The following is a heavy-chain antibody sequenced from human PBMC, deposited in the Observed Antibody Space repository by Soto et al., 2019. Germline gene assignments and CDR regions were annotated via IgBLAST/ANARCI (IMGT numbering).Heavy chain of an antibody. J-gene: IGHJ4*02. Sequence: EVQLVESGGGLVQPGGCLRLSCAASGFTLRSYWMHWVRQVSGKGLVWVSRISGDGNITTYADSVKGRFTISRDNANNTLYLQMSGLSAEDTALYYCVREVATNGRYFDYWGQGSQVTVSS. D-gene: IGHD5-12*01. CDR2: ISGDGNIT. CDR3: VREVATNGRYFDY. CDR1: GFTLRSYW. V-gene: IGHV3-74*01.